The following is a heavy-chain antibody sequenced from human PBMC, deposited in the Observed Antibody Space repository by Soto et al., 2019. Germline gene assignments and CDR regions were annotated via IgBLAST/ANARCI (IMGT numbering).Heavy chain of an antibody. D-gene: IGHD1-26*01. CDR1: GFTFRDYY. Sequence: GGSLRLSCAASGFTFRDYYMTWLRQAPGKGLEWVSCISPDGGNVYYADSVKGRFTISRDNAKNSLYLQMNSLRAEDTAVYYCTRVGGSVSGMDVWGQGTTGTVSS. CDR3: TRVGGSVSGMDV. V-gene: IGHV3-11*04. J-gene: IGHJ6*02. CDR2: ISPDGGNV.